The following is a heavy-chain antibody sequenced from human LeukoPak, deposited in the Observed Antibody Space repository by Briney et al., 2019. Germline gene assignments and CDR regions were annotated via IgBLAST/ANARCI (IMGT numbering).Heavy chain of an antibody. CDR2: INHSGST. CDR3: ARGRRDCSGGSCYIQARNWFDP. V-gene: IGHV4-34*01. CDR1: GGSLSGYY. Sequence: SGTLSLTCAVYGGSLSGYYWSWIRQPPGKGLEWIGEINHSGSTNYNPSLKSRVTISVDTSKNQFSLKLSSVTAADTAVYYCARGRRDCSGGSCYIQARNWFDPWGQGTLVTVSP. J-gene: IGHJ5*02. D-gene: IGHD2-15*01.